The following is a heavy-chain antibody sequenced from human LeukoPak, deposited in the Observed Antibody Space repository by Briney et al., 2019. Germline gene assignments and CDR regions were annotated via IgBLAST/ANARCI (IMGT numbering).Heavy chain of an antibody. CDR3: ARNRDYDSFDP. Sequence: GGSLRLSCAASGFTFSSFWMHWVRHAPGKGLVWVSRMEGDESRSTYADSVKGRFNISRDNAKNTLYLQMTSLRAEDTAVYYCARNRDYDSFDPWGQGTLVTVSS. CDR1: GFTFSSFW. CDR2: MEGDESRS. J-gene: IGHJ5*02. D-gene: IGHD5-12*01. V-gene: IGHV3-74*03.